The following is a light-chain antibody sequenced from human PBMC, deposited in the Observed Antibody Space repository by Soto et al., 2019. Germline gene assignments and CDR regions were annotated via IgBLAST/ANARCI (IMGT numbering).Light chain of an antibody. CDR2: DAS. Sequence: EIVLTQSPATLSLSPGQRATLSCRASQSVSSYLAWYQQKPGQAPRLLIYDASNRATGIPARFSGSGAGTGFTLTISGLEPEDCAVYYCQQRSNWARTFGQGTKGEIK. CDR1: QSVSSY. CDR3: QQRSNWART. V-gene: IGKV3-11*01. J-gene: IGKJ1*01.